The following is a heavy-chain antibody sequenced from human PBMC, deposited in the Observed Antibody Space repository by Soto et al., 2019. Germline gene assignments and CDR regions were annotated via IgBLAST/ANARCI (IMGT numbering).Heavy chain of an antibody. CDR2: IIPIFGTA. J-gene: IGHJ6*02. CDR1: GGTFSSYA. Sequence: SVKVSCKASGGTFSSYAISWVRQAPGQGLEWMGGIIPIFGTANYAQKFQGRVTITADESTSTAYMELSSLRSEDTAVYYCARDPVVRRKGHYGMDVWGQGTTVTVSS. D-gene: IGHD2-15*01. CDR3: ARDPVVRRKGHYGMDV. V-gene: IGHV1-69*13.